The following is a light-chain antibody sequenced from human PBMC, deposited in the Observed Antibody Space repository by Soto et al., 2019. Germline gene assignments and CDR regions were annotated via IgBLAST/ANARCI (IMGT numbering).Light chain of an antibody. CDR3: QEYGSSRT. CDR1: QSVSSSY. J-gene: IGKJ1*01. Sequence: EIALTQFPGTLSLSPGERATLSCRASQSVSSSYLAWYQQKPGQAPRLLIYGASSRATGIPDRFSGSGSGTDFTLTISRLEPEDFAVYYCQEYGSSRTFGQGTKVDIK. CDR2: GAS. V-gene: IGKV3-20*01.